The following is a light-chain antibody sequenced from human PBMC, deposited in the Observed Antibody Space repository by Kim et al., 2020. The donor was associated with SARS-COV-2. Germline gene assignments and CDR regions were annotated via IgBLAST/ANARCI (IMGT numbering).Light chain of an antibody. J-gene: IGKJ2*01. CDR3: QQYDNWPYT. CDR1: QGISTN. V-gene: IGKV3-15*01. Sequence: SVTPGEGATLSCRASQGISTNLAWYQQKPGQPPRLLMSRASIRDTGIPARFGGSGSGTDFTLTISGLQSDDFALYFCQQYDNWPYTFGQGTKLEIK. CDR2: RAS.